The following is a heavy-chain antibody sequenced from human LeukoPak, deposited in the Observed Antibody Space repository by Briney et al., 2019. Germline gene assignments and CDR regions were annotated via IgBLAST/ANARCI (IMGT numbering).Heavy chain of an antibody. CDR1: GYTLTELS. CDR3: ATGMHYYYGMDV. CDR2: FDPEDGET. V-gene: IGHV1-24*01. J-gene: IGHJ6*02. Sequence: GASVTVSCKVSGYTLTELSMHWVRQAPGKGLEWMGGFDPEDGETIYAQKFQGRVTMTEDTSTDTAYMELSSLRSEDTAVYYCATGMHYYYGMDVWGQGTTVTVSS.